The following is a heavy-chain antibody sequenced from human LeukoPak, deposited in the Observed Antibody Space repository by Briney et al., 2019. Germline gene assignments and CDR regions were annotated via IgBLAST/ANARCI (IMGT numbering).Heavy chain of an antibody. Sequence: SETLSLTCTVSGGSLSSYYWSWIRQSPGKGLEWIGYIHYSGSTNYNPSVKGRVTISVDTSKNQFSLRLNSVTAADTALYYCARGSRGGYNWFDPWGQGTLVIVSS. CDR1: GGSLSSYY. CDR2: IHYSGST. V-gene: IGHV4-59*01. J-gene: IGHJ5*02. D-gene: IGHD3-16*01. CDR3: ARGSRGGYNWFDP.